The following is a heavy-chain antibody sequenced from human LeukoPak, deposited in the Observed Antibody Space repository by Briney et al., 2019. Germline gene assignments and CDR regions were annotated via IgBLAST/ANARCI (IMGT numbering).Heavy chain of an antibody. CDR1: GYSFTSYW. D-gene: IGHD1-26*01. J-gene: IGHJ6*02. V-gene: IGHV5-51*01. CDR2: IYPGGSDT. Sequence: GESLKISCKGSGYSFTSYWIGWVRQMPGKGLEWMGIIYPGGSDTRYSPSFQGQVTISADKSISTAYLQWSSLKASDTAMYYCARGRWELPFSYYYYYGMDVWGQGTTVTVSS. CDR3: ARGRWELPFSYYYYYGMDV.